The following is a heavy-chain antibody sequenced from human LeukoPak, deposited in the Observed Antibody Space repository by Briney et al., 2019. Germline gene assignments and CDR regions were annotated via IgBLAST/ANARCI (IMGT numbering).Heavy chain of an antibody. J-gene: IGHJ4*02. V-gene: IGHV3-48*03. D-gene: IGHD5-12*01. CDR3: AREARSALYFDY. Sequence: GGSLRLSCAASGFTFSRYEMNWVRQAPGKGLEWVSYISSSGSTIYYADSVKGRFTISRDNAKNSLYLQMNSLRAEDTAVYYCAREARSALYFDYWGQGTLVTVSS. CDR1: GFTFSRYE. CDR2: ISSSGSTI.